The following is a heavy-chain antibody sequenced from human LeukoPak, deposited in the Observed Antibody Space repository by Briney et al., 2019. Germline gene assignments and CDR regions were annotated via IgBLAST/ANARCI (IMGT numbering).Heavy chain of an antibody. CDR2: IYHSGST. J-gene: IGHJ4*02. CDR1: GGSISSSNW. CDR3: ARRCDGDPGLDY. Sequence: SETLSLTCAVSGGSISSSNWWSWVRQPPGKGLEWIGEIYHSGSTNYNPSLKSRVTTSVDKSKNQFSLKLSSVTAADTAVYYCARRCDGDPGLDYWGQGTLVTVSS. V-gene: IGHV4-4*02. D-gene: IGHD4-17*01.